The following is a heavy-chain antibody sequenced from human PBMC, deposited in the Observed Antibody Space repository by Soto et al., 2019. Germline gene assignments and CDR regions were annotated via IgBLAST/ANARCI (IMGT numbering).Heavy chain of an antibody. V-gene: IGHV4-4*07. CDR2: IYTGGST. CDR3: ARYGLDYYYYGMDV. D-gene: IGHD4-17*01. CDR1: GGSISNYY. J-gene: IGHJ6*02. Sequence: SETLSLTCTVSGGSISNYYWSWIRQPAGKGLEWIGRIYTGGSTNYNPSLKSRVTMSTDTSKNQFSLKLSSVTAADTAVYYCARYGLDYYYYGMDVWGQGTTVTVSS.